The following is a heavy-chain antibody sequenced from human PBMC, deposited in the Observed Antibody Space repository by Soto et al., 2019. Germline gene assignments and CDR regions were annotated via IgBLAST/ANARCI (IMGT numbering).Heavy chain of an antibody. J-gene: IGHJ6*02. CDR2: MNPKSGHT. V-gene: IGHV1-8*01. Sequence: QVQLVQSGAEVKKPGASVKVSCKASGYIFSSYDINWVRQATGQGLEWMGWMNPKSGHTGSAQKFQGRVTMTRDTSISTAYMELSSLRSEDTAIYYCARTDGDLDVWGQGTTVTVSS. D-gene: IGHD4-17*01. CDR1: GYIFSSYD. CDR3: ARTDGDLDV.